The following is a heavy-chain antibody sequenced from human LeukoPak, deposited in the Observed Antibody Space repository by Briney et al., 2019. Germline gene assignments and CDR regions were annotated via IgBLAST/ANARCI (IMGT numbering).Heavy chain of an antibody. D-gene: IGHD3-22*01. Sequence: SETLSLTCAVYGGSFSGYYWSWIRQPPGKGLEWIGEINHSGSTNYNPSLKSRVTISVDTSKNQFSLKLSSVTAADTAVYYCARGPVVVIDYWGQGTLVTVSS. J-gene: IGHJ4*02. CDR3: ARGPVVVIDY. CDR1: GGSFSGYY. CDR2: INHSGST. V-gene: IGHV4-34*09.